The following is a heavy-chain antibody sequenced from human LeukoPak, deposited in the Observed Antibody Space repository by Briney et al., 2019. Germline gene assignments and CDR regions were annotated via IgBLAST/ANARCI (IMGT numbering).Heavy chain of an antibody. CDR1: GFTFDDYA. CDR3: AKASGAERRDGYNFLDY. V-gene: IGHV3-9*01. J-gene: IGHJ4*02. CDR2: ISWNSGSI. D-gene: IGHD5-24*01. Sequence: QPGRSLGLSCAASGFTFDDYAMHWVRQAPGKGLEWVSGISWNSGSIGYADSVKGRFTISRDNAKNSLYLQMNSLRAEDTALYYCAKASGAERRDGYNFLDYWGQGTLVTVSS.